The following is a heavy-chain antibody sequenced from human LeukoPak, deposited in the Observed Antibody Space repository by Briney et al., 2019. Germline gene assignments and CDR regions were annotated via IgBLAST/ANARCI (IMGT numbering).Heavy chain of an antibody. J-gene: IGHJ4*02. CDR3: ARLRLPDYGGNSGFDY. V-gene: IGHV4-39*01. D-gene: IGHD4-23*01. CDR1: GSSISSSSYY. CDR2: IYYSGST. Sequence: SETLSLTCAVSGSSISSSSYYWGWIRQPPGKGLEWIGSIYYSGSTYYNPSLKSRVTISVDTSKNQFSLKLSSVTAADTAVYYCARLRLPDYGGNSGFDYWGQGTLVTVSS.